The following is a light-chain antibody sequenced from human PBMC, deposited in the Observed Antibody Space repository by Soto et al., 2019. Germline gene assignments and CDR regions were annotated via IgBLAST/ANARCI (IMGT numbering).Light chain of an antibody. J-gene: IGKJ4*01. V-gene: IGKV1-16*01. Sequence: DIQMTQSPSSVSASVGDRVTITCRASQAIRNDLAWFQQKPGKAPKYLIYAASNLQSGVPSRFSGSGSGTDFTLTISSLQPEDFATYYCQQLNTYPLTFGGGTKVDI. CDR3: QQLNTYPLT. CDR1: QAIRND. CDR2: AAS.